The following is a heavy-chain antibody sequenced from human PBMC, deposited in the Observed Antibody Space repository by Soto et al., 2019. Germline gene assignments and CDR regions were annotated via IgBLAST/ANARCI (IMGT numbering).Heavy chain of an antibody. CDR2: IIPIFGTA. V-gene: IGHV1-69*01. Sequence: QVQLVQSGAEVKKPGSSVKVSCKASGGTFSSYAISWVRQAPGQGLEWMGGIIPIFGTANYAQQFKDRVTITAYESRSTAYMELSRLRSEDTAVYYCARDWYCSSTSCYLEPGPYYGMDVWGQGTTVTGSS. CDR3: ARDWYCSSTSCYLEPGPYYGMDV. CDR1: GGTFSSYA. J-gene: IGHJ6*02. D-gene: IGHD2-2*01.